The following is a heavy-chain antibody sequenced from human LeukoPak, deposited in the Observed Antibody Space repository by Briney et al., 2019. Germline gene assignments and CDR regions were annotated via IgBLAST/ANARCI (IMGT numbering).Heavy chain of an antibody. J-gene: IGHJ4*02. CDR2: IYWNSGII. CDR3: TKEETKYTFGNAFDY. CDR1: GFTFDDYA. Sequence: GGSLRLSCAASGFTFDDYAMHWVRQAPGQSLEWVSSIYWNSGIITYADSVRGRFTISRDNADNSLFLQMDSLRPEDTALYYCTKEETKYTFGNAFDYWGQGTLVTVSS. D-gene: IGHD4-23*01. V-gene: IGHV3-9*01.